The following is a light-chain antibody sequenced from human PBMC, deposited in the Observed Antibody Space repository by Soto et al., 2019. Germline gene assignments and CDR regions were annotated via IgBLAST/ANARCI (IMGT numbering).Light chain of an antibody. Sequence: DIQMTQSPSTLSASVGDRVTITCRASQSIVTWLAWYQQKPGRAPKLLIYKASRLEGGVPSRFSGSGSETEFTLIISSLQPADFATYYCQQYNNYPSTFGGGTKVEIK. CDR1: QSIVTW. J-gene: IGKJ4*01. V-gene: IGKV1-5*03. CDR3: QQYNNYPST. CDR2: KAS.